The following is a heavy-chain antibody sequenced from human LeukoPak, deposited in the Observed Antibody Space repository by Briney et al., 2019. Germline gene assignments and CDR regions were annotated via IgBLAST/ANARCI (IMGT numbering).Heavy chain of an antibody. D-gene: IGHD4-17*01. V-gene: IGHV3-21*04. Sequence: PGGSLRLSCAASGFTFSSYSMNWVRQAPGKGLEWVSSISSSSSYIYYADSVKGRFTISRDNAKNTLYLQMNSLRAEDTAVYYCANPGFTTVTTGNYWGQGTLVTVSS. CDR2: ISSSSSYI. J-gene: IGHJ4*02. CDR3: ANPGFTTVTTGNY. CDR1: GFTFSSYS.